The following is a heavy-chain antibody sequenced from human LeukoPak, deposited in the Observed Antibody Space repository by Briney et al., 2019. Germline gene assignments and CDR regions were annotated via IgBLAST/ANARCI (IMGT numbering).Heavy chain of an antibody. Sequence: PGGSLRLSCAASGFTFSSYSMNWVRQAPGKGLEWVSYISSSSSTIYYADSVKGRFTISRDNAKNSLYLQMNSLRAEDTAVYYCARSGTTSYYYYYMDVWGKGTTVTVSS. D-gene: IGHD1-7*01. CDR3: ARSGTTSYYYYYMDV. J-gene: IGHJ6*03. CDR2: ISSSSSTI. V-gene: IGHV3-48*01. CDR1: GFTFSSYS.